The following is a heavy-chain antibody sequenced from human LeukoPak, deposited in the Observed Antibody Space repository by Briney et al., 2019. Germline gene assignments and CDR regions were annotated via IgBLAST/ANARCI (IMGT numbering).Heavy chain of an antibody. CDR3: ARAFKYSMSGYYFDY. D-gene: IGHD2-21*01. V-gene: IGHV3-20*04. CDR2: INWNAGST. CDR1: GFMFDDYD. Sequence: PGGSLRLSCAASGFMFDDYDMSWVHQAPGKGLEWVSGINWNAGSTAYADSVKGRFTISRDNAKNSLYLQMNSLRAEDTALYYCARAFKYSMSGYYFDYWGQGTLVTVSS. J-gene: IGHJ4*02.